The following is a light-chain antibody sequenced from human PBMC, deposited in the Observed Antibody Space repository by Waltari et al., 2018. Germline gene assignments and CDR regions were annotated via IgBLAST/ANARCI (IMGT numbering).Light chain of an antibody. J-gene: IGKJ1*01. CDR2: KAS. CDR3: QQYNSYSWT. CDR1: QSISRW. V-gene: IGKV1-5*03. Sequence: DIQMTQSPSTLSASVGDRVTITCRASQSISRWLAWSQQKPGKAPKLLIYKASSLESGVPSRFSGSRSGTEFTLTISSLQPDDFATYYCQQYNSYSWTFGQGTKVEIK.